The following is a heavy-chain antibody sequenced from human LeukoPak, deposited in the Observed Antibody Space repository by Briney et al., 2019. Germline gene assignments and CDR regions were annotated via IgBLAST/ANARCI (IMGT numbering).Heavy chain of an antibody. CDR3: AKVKRPPRDGTRHYYDSSVGSLDD. CDR1: GFTFTSYG. D-gene: IGHD3-22*01. CDR2: ISYDGSNK. Sequence: PGRSLRLSCVASGFTFTSYGIHWVRQAPGKGLEWVALISYDGSNKYYADSVKGRCTISRDKSKNTVYLQINSLGVEDTAVYYCAKVKRPPRDGTRHYYDSSVGSLDDWGQGTPVTVSS. V-gene: IGHV3-30*18. J-gene: IGHJ4*02.